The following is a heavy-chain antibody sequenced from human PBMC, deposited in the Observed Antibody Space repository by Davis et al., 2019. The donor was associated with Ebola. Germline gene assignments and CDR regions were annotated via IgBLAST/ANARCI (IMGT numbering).Heavy chain of an antibody. J-gene: IGHJ6*02. CDR2: ISSSSSTI. D-gene: IGHD6-13*01. CDR3: ARDQTIAAAGPSYGMDV. V-gene: IGHV3-48*02. Sequence: GESLKISCAASGFTFSSYSMNWVRQAPGKGLEWVSYISSSSSTIYYADSVKGRFTISRDNAKNSLYLQMNSLRDEDTAVYYCARDQTIAAAGPSYGMDVWGQGTTVTVSS. CDR1: GFTFSSYS.